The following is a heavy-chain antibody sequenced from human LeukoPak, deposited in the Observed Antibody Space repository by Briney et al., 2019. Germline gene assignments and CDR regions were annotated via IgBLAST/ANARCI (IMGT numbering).Heavy chain of an antibody. Sequence: SETLSLTCTVSGGSISTSNYYWRWIPQPPGKGREWIGNIFYSGSTYYSLARKSQVTISLHKSRHQFSLDLNSVAAPDAAFAHCAREGGYSYGAAPLHFDSSGPGTLVTASS. D-gene: IGHD5-18*01. V-gene: IGHV4-39*07. J-gene: IGHJ4*01. CDR1: GGSISTSNYY. CDR2: IFYSGST. CDR3: AREGGYSYGAAPLHFDS.